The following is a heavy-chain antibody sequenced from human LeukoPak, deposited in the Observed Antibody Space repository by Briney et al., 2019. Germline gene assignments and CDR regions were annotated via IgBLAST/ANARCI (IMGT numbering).Heavy chain of an antibody. CDR2: IIPIFGTA. V-gene: IGHV1-69*05. CDR3: ARNGDGANSGGPNDYYYYMDV. CDR1: GGTFSSYA. Sequence: GASVKVSCKASGGTFSSYAISWVRQAPGQGLEWMGGIIPIFGTANYAQKFQGRVTITTDESTSTAYMELSSLRSEDTAVYYCARNGDGANSGGPNDYYYYMDVWGKGTTVTVSS. D-gene: IGHD4-23*01. J-gene: IGHJ6*03.